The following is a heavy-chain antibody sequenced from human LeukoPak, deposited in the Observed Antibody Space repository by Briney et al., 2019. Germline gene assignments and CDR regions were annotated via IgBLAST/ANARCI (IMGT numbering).Heavy chain of an antibody. D-gene: IGHD3-3*01. J-gene: IGHJ3*02. CDR3: ARAAQRITIHPNAFDI. V-gene: IGHV4-39*07. CDR2: IYYSGST. CDR1: GGSISSSSYY. Sequence: SETLSLTCTVSGGSISSSSYYWGWIRQPPGKGLEWIGSIYYSGSTYYNPSLKSRVTISVDTSKNQFSLKLSSVTAADTAVYYCARAAQRITIHPNAFDIWGQGTMVTVSS.